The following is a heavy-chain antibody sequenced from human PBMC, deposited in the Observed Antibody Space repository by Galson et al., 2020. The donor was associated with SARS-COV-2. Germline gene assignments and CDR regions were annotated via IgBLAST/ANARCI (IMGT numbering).Heavy chain of an antibody. D-gene: IGHD2-15*01. CDR2: ISGSGGST. Sequence: GESLKISCAASGFTFSSYAMSWVRQAPGKGLEWVSAISGSGGSTYYADSVKGRFTISRDNSKNTLYLQMNSLRAEDTAVYYCAKDRVSGPAVYYFDYWGQGTLVTVSS. CDR3: AKDRVSGPAVYYFDY. V-gene: IGHV3-23*01. J-gene: IGHJ4*02. CDR1: GFTFSSYA.